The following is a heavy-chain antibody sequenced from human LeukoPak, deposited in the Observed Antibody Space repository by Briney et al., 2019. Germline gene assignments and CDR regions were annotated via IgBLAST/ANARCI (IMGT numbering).Heavy chain of an antibody. D-gene: IGHD6-13*01. CDR2: ISAYNGNT. Sequence: ASVKVSCKASGYTFTSYGISWVRRAPGQGLEWMGWISAYNGNTNYAQKLQGRVTMTTDTSTSTAYMELRSLRSDDTAVYYCARGGPVAAAGSIFAFDIWGQGTMVTVSS. CDR1: GYTFTSYG. V-gene: IGHV1-18*01. J-gene: IGHJ3*02. CDR3: ARGGPVAAAGSIFAFDI.